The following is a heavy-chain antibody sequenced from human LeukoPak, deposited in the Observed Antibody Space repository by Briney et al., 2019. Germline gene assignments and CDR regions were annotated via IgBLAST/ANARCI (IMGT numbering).Heavy chain of an antibody. D-gene: IGHD1-26*01. CDR3: AKFAWGLLHDTNWFDS. J-gene: IGHJ5*01. CDR2: ISHTAGST. CDR1: GFSFSSYD. V-gene: IGHV3-23*01. Sequence: WGSLRLTCAASGFSFSSYDLNWIRQAPGKGLEWVSTISHTAGSTYYAASVKGRFTISRDNSKNTLYLQMYSLRAEDTAIYYCAKFAWGLLHDTNWFDSWGQGTLVTVSS.